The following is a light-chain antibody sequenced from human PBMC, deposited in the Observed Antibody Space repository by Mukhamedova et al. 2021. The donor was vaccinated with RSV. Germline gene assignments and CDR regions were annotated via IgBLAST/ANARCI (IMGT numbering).Light chain of an antibody. CDR3: MQALQTHYT. J-gene: IGKJ2*01. Sequence: GQSPQLLIYSGSHRASGVPDRFSGSGSGTDFTLKISKVESEDVGVYYCMQALQTHYTFGQGTTLEI. V-gene: IGKV2-28*01. CDR2: SGS.